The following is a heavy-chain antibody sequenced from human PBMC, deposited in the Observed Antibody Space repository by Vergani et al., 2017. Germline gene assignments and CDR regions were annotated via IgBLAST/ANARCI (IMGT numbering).Heavy chain of an antibody. J-gene: IGHJ6*03. CDR1: GGSFTSYH. V-gene: IGHV4-34*01. CDR3: ARVNTETNGHLYYYYYMDG. Sequence: QVQLQQWGGGLLKPSETLSLTCVVNGGSFTSYHWTWIRQSPGEGLEWVGDIDHTGRPDYNPSLKSRLTMSVDKSRNQFSLTLNSVTATDTAIYFCARVNTETNGHLYYYYYMDGWGQGTAVTGS. CDR2: IDHTGRP. D-gene: IGHD4-11*01.